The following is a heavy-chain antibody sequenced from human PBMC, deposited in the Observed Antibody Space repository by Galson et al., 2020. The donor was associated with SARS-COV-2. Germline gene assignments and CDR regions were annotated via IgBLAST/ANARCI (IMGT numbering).Heavy chain of an antibody. CDR1: GFTFSSYA. CDR2: ISYDGSNK. CDR3: ARPYRPTDWYFDL. D-gene: IGHD2-2*02. V-gene: IGHV3-30-3*01. Sequence: GGSLRLSCAASGFTFSSYAMHWVRQAPGKGLEWVAVISYDGSNKYYADSVKARFTISRDNPKNTLYLQMNSLRAEDTAVYYCARPYRPTDWYFDLWGRGTLVTVSS. J-gene: IGHJ2*01.